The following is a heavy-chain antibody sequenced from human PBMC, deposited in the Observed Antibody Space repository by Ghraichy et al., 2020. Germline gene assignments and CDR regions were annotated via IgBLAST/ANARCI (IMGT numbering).Heavy chain of an antibody. CDR2: IYYSGST. J-gene: IGHJ5*02. V-gene: IGHV4-31*03. CDR3: ARGGPYDSSGYYHSNWFDP. D-gene: IGHD3-22*01. Sequence: SETLSLTCTVSGGSISSGGYYWSWIRQHPGKGLEWIGYIYYSGSTYYNPSLKSRVTISVDTSKNQFSLKLSSVTAADTAVYYCARGGPYDSSGYYHSNWFDPCGQGTLVTVSS. CDR1: GGSISSGGYY.